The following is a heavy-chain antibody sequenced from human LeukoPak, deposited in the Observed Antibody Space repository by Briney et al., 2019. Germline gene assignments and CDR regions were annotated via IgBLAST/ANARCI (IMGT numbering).Heavy chain of an antibody. CDR3: ARAGITMVRGVVYYYGMDV. CDR2: IIPIFGTA. D-gene: IGHD3-10*01. J-gene: IGHJ6*02. V-gene: IGHV1-69*01. CDR1: GGTFGSYA. Sequence: PRASVKVSCKASGGTFGSYAISWVRQAPGQGLEWMGGIIPIFGTANYAQKFQGRVTITADESTRTAYMELSSLRSEDTAVYYCARAGITMVRGVVYYYGMDVWGQGTTVTVSS.